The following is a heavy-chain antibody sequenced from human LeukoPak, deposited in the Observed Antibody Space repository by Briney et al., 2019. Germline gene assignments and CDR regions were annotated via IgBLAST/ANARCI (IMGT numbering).Heavy chain of an antibody. V-gene: IGHV3-15*01. Sequence: GGSLRLSCAASGFTFSNAWMSWVRQAPGKGLEWVGRIKSKTDGGTTDYAAPVKGRSTISRDDSKNTLYLQMNSLKTEDSAVYYCTESSGWFLGKIDYWGQGTLVTVSS. CDR1: GFTFSNAW. J-gene: IGHJ4*02. CDR2: IKSKTDGGTT. CDR3: TESSGWFLGKIDY. D-gene: IGHD6-19*01.